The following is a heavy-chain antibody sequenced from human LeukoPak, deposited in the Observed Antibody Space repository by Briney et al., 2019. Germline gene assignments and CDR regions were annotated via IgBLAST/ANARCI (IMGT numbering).Heavy chain of an antibody. J-gene: IGHJ6*02. CDR1: GGSISSGGYS. CDR2: IYHSGST. V-gene: IGHV4-30-2*01. Sequence: SQTLSLTCAVSGGSISSGGYSWSWIWQPPGKGLEWIGYIYHSGSTYYNPSLKSRVTISVDRSKNQFSLKLSSVTAADTAVYYCARGTSYCTNGVCYREGMDVWGQGTTVTVSS. CDR3: ARGTSYCTNGVCYREGMDV. D-gene: IGHD2-8*01.